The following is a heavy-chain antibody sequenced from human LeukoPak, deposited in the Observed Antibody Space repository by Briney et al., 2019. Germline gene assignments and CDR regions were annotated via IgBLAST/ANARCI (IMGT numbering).Heavy chain of an antibody. CDR2: IHPSGST. CDR1: GGSFSEYY. V-gene: IGHV4-34*01. Sequence: SETLSLTCGVNGGSFSEYYWSWIRQPPGKGLEWIGEIHPSGSTDYNPSLKSRVTISVDTSKNQFSLKLISVTAADTAIYYCAGGQDFAKQAYWGQGTLVTVSS. CDR3: AGGQDFAKQAY. D-gene: IGHD4/OR15-4a*01. J-gene: IGHJ4*02.